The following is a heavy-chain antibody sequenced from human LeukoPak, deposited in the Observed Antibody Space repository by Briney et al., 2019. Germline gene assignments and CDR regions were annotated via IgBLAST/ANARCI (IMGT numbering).Heavy chain of an antibody. D-gene: IGHD4-17*01. CDR2: IYYSGST. J-gene: IGHJ4*02. V-gene: IGHV4-59*01. Sequence: PSETLSLTCTVSGGSISSYYWSCIRQPPGKGLEWIGYIYYSGSTNYNPSLKSRVTISVDTSKNQFSLKLSSVTAADTAVYYCASLRRGSIDYWGQGTLVTVSS. CDR1: GGSISSYY. CDR3: ASLRRGSIDY.